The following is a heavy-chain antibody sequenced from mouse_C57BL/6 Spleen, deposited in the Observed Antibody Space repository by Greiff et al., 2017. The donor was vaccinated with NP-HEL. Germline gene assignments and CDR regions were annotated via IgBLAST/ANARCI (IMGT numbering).Heavy chain of an antibody. D-gene: IGHD2-3*01. CDR2: INPSSGYT. V-gene: IGHV1-7*01. CDR3: ARSTAEGYYVYWYFDV. CDR1: GYTFTSYW. Sequence: QVQLQQSVAELAKPGASVKLSCKASGYTFTSYWMHWVKQRPGPGLEWIGYINPSSGYTKYNQKFKDKATLTADNSSSTAYMQLSSLTYEDSAVYYCARSTAEGYYVYWYFDVWGTGTTVTVSS. J-gene: IGHJ1*03.